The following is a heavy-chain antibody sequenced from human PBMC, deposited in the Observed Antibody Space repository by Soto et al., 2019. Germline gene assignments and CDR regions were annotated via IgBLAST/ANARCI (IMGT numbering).Heavy chain of an antibody. Sequence: GGSLRLSCAASGFTFSSYAMSWVRQAPGKGLEWVSAISGSGGSTYYADSVKGRFTISRDNSKNTLYLQMNSLRAEDTAVYYCAKAANYYDSSGYTFDYWGQGTLVTVSS. V-gene: IGHV3-23*01. CDR1: GFTFSSYA. CDR3: AKAANYYDSSGYTFDY. J-gene: IGHJ4*02. D-gene: IGHD3-22*01. CDR2: ISGSGGST.